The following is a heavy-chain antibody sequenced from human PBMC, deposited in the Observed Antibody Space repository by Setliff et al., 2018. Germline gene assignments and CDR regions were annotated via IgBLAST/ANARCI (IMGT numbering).Heavy chain of an antibody. V-gene: IGHV4-59*02. D-gene: IGHD3-10*01. CDR1: GASVKSHY. Sequence: SETLSLTCTVSGASVKSHYWSWLRQAPGKGLEWVGFIFYSGDTNSNPSLKSRLTMSVDMSKNQFSLQLNSVTAADTAIYFCARDRSYYASGSFTKWFDFWGQGVLVTVSS. CDR3: ARDRSYYASGSFTKWFDF. CDR2: IFYSGDT. J-gene: IGHJ4*02.